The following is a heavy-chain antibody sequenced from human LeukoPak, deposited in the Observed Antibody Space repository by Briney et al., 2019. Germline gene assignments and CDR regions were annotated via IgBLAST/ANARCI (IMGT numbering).Heavy chain of an antibody. V-gene: IGHV1-2*02. CDR2: INPNTGGT. J-gene: IGHJ4*02. Sequence: ASVKVSCKASGYTFTGYFMHWVRQAPGQGLDWMGWINPNTGGTQYAQKFQGRVTMTRDTSIGTAYMELSTVTSDDTAVYFCARVHATGYFSLDLGYWGQGTLVTVSS. D-gene: IGHD3-9*01. CDR1: GYTFTGYF. CDR3: ARVHATGYFSLDLGY.